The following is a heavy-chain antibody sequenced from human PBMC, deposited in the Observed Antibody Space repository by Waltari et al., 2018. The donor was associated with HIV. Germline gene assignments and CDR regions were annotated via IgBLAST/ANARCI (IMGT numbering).Heavy chain of an antibody. Sequence: EVQLVESGGGLVQPGGSLRLSCAASGFTFSSYWMHWVRQAPGKGLVWVSRVNSDGSSTTYADSVKCRFTISRDNAKNTLYLQMNSLRDEDTAVYYCATFPINDHSNKRLGYWGQGTLVTVSS. CDR1: GFTFSSYW. D-gene: IGHD4-4*01. J-gene: IGHJ4*02. CDR2: VNSDGSST. V-gene: IGHV3-74*01. CDR3: ATFPINDHSNKRLGY.